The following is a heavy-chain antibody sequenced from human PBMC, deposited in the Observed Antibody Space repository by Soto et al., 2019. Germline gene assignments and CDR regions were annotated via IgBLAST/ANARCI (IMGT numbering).Heavy chain of an antibody. V-gene: IGHV5-51*01. D-gene: IGHD6-6*01. CDR1: GYSFSSHW. Sequence: VESVKISCNGSGYSFSSHWSGWVRQMPWKGLEWMGIIYPGDSNIRYSPSFEGQIDMSADRSINTAYLRLSSLKASDTATYYCARHLDEYSSAPGFDYWGQGTLVTVSS. CDR3: ARHLDEYSSAPGFDY. J-gene: IGHJ4*02. CDR2: IYPGDSNI.